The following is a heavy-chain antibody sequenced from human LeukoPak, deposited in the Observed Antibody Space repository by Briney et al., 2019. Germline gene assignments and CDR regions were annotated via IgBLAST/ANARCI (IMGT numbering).Heavy chain of an antibody. V-gene: IGHV5-51*01. J-gene: IGHJ5*02. Sequence: GESLKISCKGSGYSFTSYWIGWVRQMPGKGLEWMGIIYPGDSDTRYSPSFQGQVTISADKSISTAYLQWSSLKASDTAMYYCARNDFWGVYYSYNWFDPWAREPWSPSPQ. CDR3: ARNDFWGVYYSYNWFDP. CDR1: GYSFTSYW. D-gene: IGHD3-3*01. CDR2: IYPGDSDT.